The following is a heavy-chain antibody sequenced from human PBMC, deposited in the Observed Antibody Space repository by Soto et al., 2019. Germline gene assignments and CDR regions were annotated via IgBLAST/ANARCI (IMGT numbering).Heavy chain of an antibody. J-gene: IGHJ6*02. CDR1: GFTFSSFG. Sequence: QVQVVESGGGVVQPGRSLRLSCAASGFTFSSFGMHWVRQAPGKGLEWVSLIWYDGSKKSYGDSVKGRFTISRDNSRNTVYLQMNRLRADDTAVYYCARDASYYSLWSGYYPSRNGMDVCGQGTTVTVSS. V-gene: IGHV3-33*01. CDR3: ARDASYYSLWSGYYPSRNGMDV. D-gene: IGHD3-3*01. CDR2: IWYDGSKK.